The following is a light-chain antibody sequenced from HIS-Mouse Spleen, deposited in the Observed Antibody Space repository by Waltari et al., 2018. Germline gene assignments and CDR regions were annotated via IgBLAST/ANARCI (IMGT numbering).Light chain of an antibody. CDR2: EVS. CDR3: CSYAGSSTWV. CDR1: SSDVGSSNL. Sequence: QSALTQPASVSGSPGPSITISCTGTSSDVGSSNLVSWYQQHPDKAPKLLIYEVSKRPSGVSNRFSGSKSGNTASLTISGLQAEDEADYYCCSYAGSSTWVFGGGTKLTVL. J-gene: IGLJ3*02. V-gene: IGLV2-23*02.